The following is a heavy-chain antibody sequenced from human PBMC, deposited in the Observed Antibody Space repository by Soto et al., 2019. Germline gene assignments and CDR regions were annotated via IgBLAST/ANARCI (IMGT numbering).Heavy chain of an antibody. CDR3: ARDRYYYDSGNDYDGEGNYFDY. Sequence: GGSLRLSCAASGFTLSNYCMHWVRQAPGKGLEWVAVISYDGSNEYYADSVKGRFTISRDSSKNTLYLQMNSLRPEDTAVYYCARDRYYYDSGNDYDGEGNYFDYWGQGTLVTVSS. D-gene: IGHD3-10*01. CDR2: ISYDGSNE. J-gene: IGHJ4*02. V-gene: IGHV3-30*03. CDR1: GFTLSNYC.